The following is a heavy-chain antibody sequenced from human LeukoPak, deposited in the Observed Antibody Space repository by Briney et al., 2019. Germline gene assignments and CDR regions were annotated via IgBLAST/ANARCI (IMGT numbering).Heavy chain of an antibody. CDR1: GFTFSSYA. Sequence: GGSLRPSCAASGFTFSSYAMSWVSQAPGKGLEWVSAISGSGGSTYYADSVKGRFTISRDNSKNTLYLQMNSLRAEDTAVYYCAKPLPEWYTSYFDYWGQGTLVTVSS. J-gene: IGHJ4*02. CDR2: ISGSGGST. D-gene: IGHD3-3*01. V-gene: IGHV3-23*01. CDR3: AKPLPEWYTSYFDY.